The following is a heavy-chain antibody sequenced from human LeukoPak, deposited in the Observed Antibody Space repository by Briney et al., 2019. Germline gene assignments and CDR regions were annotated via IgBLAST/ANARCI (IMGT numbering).Heavy chain of an antibody. CDR2: IKQDGSEK. CDR3: AREVTGFWSGYYTDSYYYYMDV. V-gene: IGHV3-7*01. D-gene: IGHD3-3*01. Sequence: GGSLRLSCAASGFTFSSYWMSWVRQAPGKGLEWVANIKQDGSEKYYVDSVKGRFTISRDNAKNSLYLQVNSLRAEDTAVYYCAREVTGFWSGYYTDSYYYYMDVWGKGTTVTVSS. J-gene: IGHJ6*03. CDR1: GFTFSSYW.